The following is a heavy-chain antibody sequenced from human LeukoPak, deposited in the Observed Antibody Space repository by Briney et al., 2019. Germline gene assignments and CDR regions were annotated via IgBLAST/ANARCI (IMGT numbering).Heavy chain of an antibody. D-gene: IGHD6-6*01. J-gene: IGHJ3*02. CDR3: ARRFAGGAVRGAFDI. CDR2: IYYSGNT. V-gene: IGHV4-39*01. Sequence: SPSLSPACTLSGGSISRSCYYRGWLRPPPRKGLQSIGSIYYSGNTYYNPSLKTRVTISVDTSKVQFSLKLSSVTPAYTAVYYCARRFAGGAVRGAFDIWGQGTMVTVSS. CDR1: GGSISRSCYY.